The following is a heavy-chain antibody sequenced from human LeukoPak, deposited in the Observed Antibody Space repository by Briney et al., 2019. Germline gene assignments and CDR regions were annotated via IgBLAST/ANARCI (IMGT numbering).Heavy chain of an antibody. Sequence: GGSLRLSCAASGFTFSSYGMHWVRQAPGKGLEWVAVISYDGSNKYYADSVKGRFTISRDNSKNTLYLQMNSLRAEDTAVYYCAKDLHPIAAAAPDYWGQGTLVTVSS. J-gene: IGHJ4*02. D-gene: IGHD6-13*01. CDR3: AKDLHPIAAAAPDY. CDR2: ISYDGSNK. V-gene: IGHV3-30*18. CDR1: GFTFSSYG.